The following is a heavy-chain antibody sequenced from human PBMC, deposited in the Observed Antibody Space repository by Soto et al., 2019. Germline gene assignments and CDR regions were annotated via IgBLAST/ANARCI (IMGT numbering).Heavy chain of an antibody. V-gene: IGHV3-53*02. J-gene: IGHJ6*02. CDR2: IYSGGST. CDR3: ARDGGLAEDGMDV. Sequence: EVRLVETGGDLIQPGGSLRLSCAASGFIVSGNYMSWGRQAPGKGLEWVSVIYSGGSTYYADSVKGRFTISRDNSKNTLSLQLNSLRADDTAGYYCARDGGLAEDGMDVWGPGTTVTVSS. CDR1: GFIVSGNY. D-gene: IGHD2-15*01.